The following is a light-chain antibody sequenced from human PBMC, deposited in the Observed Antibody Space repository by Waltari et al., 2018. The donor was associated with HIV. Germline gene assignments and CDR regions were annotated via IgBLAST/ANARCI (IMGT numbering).Light chain of an antibody. CDR3: SSYTSRKSLV. J-gene: IGLJ2*01. V-gene: IGLV2-14*01. Sequence: QSALTQPASVSGSPGPSITIPFPGTSSDVGAYNYLPWYQQPPGKAPKLMIYEVTNRPSGVSNRFSGSKFGNTASLTISGLQAEDEADYYCSSYTSRKSLVFGGGTKVTVL. CDR2: EVT. CDR1: SSDVGAYNY.